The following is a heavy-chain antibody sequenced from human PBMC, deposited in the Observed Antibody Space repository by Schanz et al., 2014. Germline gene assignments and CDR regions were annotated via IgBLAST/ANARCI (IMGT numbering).Heavy chain of an antibody. CDR3: AKGLGTRSNNFDY. CDR1: GFTFSNYG. V-gene: IGHV3-30*18. J-gene: IGHJ4*02. D-gene: IGHD6-13*01. Sequence: QVKLVESGGGVVQPGRSLRLSCEASGFTFSNYGMHWVRQAPGKGLEWVAVIFYDGSNKYYADSVKGRFAISRDNSKNTLYLQMNSLRGDDTAVYYCAKGLGTRSNNFDYWGQGALVTVSS. CDR2: IFYDGSNK.